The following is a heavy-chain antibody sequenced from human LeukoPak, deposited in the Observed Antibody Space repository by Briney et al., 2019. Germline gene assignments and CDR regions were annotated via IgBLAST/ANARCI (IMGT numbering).Heavy chain of an antibody. V-gene: IGHV3-23*01. CDR2: ISNSGGTT. CDR3: ARSAPRYCSGGSCYGPFDY. Sequence: GGSLRLSCAASGFTFSNYALNWVRQAPGKGLEWVSGISNSGGTTYYADSVKGRFTISRDNSKNTLYLQMNSLRAEDTAVYYCARSAPRYCSGGSCYGPFDYWGQGTLVTVSS. CDR1: GFTFSNYA. J-gene: IGHJ4*02. D-gene: IGHD2-15*01.